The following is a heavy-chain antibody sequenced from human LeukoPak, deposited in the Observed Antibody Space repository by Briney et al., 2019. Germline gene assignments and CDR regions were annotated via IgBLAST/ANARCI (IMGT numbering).Heavy chain of an antibody. D-gene: IGHD4-17*01. CDR1: GFTFSSYW. Sequence: GGSLRLSCAASGFTFSSYWMSWVRQAPGKGLEWVSAISGSGGSTYYADSVKGRFTISRDNSKNTLYLQMNSLRAEDTAVYYCAKGNYGDYQEWYFDLWGRGTLVTVSS. V-gene: IGHV3-23*01. J-gene: IGHJ2*01. CDR3: AKGNYGDYQEWYFDL. CDR2: ISGSGGST.